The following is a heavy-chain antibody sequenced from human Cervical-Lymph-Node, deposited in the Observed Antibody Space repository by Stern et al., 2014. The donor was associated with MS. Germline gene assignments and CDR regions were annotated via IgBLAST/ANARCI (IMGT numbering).Heavy chain of an antibody. Sequence: QVQLVQSGPEVKKPGASVKVSCKASGYTFTSYGIAWVRQAPGQGLEWMGWISACNGNTNYERKLQGRVTLTTNTTTSTAYMELRSLRSDDTAIYFCARSGTRVPRGYWGQGTLITVSS. V-gene: IGHV1-18*04. CDR1: GYTFTSYG. D-gene: IGHD6-25*01. CDR3: ARSGTRVPRGY. CDR2: ISACNGNT. J-gene: IGHJ4*02.